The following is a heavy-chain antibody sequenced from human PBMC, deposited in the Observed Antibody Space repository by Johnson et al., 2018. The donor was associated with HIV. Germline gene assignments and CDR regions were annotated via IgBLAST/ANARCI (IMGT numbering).Heavy chain of an antibody. J-gene: IGHJ3*02. CDR3: AKDTYSHRLTVTESGFDI. CDR2: INWNGGST. V-gene: IGHV3-20*04. D-gene: IGHD4-11*01. CDR1: GFTFDDYD. Sequence: VQLVESGGNVVRPGGSLRLSCAASGFTFDDYDMSWVRQAPGKGLEWVSGINWNGGSTGYADSVNGRFTISRDNAKNSLYVQMNSLRAEDTAVYYCAKDTYSHRLTVTESGFDIWGQGTMVTVSS.